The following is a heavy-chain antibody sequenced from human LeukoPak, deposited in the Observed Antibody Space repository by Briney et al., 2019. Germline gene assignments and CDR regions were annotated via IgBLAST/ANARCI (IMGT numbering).Heavy chain of an antibody. CDR3: ARSYCSGGSCHTPRQNWFDP. Sequence: ASVKVSCKASGYTFTGYYMHWVRQAPGQGLEWMGWINPNSGGTNYAQKFQGRVTMTRDTSISTAYMELSRLRSDDTAVYYCARSYCSGGSCHTPRQNWFDPWGQGTLVTVSS. D-gene: IGHD2-15*01. CDR2: INPNSGGT. J-gene: IGHJ5*02. V-gene: IGHV1-2*02. CDR1: GYTFTGYY.